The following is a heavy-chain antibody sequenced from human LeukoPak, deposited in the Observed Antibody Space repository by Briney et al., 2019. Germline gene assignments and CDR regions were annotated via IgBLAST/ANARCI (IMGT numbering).Heavy chain of an antibody. V-gene: IGHV4-34*01. CDR2: INHSGST. CDR3: ARVRPYYYDSKRSVFDY. J-gene: IGHJ4*02. D-gene: IGHD3-22*01. CDR1: GGSFSGYY. Sequence: SETLSLTCAVYGGSFSGYYWCWIRQPPGKGLEWIGEINHSGSTNYNPSLKSRVTISVDTSKNQFSLKLSSVTAADTAVYYCARVRPYYYDSKRSVFDYWGQGTLVTVSS.